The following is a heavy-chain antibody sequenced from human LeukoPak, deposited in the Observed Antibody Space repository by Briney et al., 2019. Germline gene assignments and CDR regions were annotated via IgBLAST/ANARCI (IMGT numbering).Heavy chain of an antibody. J-gene: IGHJ4*02. CDR3: AKGIYSSGWSYFDY. Sequence: GGSLRLSCAASGFTFSNSAMSWVRQAPGKGLEWVSTLSGSGIITYYADSVKGRFTISRDNSKNTLYLQMNSLRAEDTAVYYCAKGIYSSGWSYFDYWGQGTLVSVSS. CDR1: GFTFSNSA. CDR2: LSGSGIIT. D-gene: IGHD6-19*01. V-gene: IGHV3-23*01.